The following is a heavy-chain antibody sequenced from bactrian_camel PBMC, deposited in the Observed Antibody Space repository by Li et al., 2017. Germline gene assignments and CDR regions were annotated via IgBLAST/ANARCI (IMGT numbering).Heavy chain of an antibody. Sequence: HVQLVESGGGLVQPGGSLRLSCAASGATYSSNSMGWFRQAPGKGLEWISYIANDGQTSYYADSVKGRFTVTRDNAKNTLYLQMNNLKAEDTAMYYCAGHRTRWVLDYWGQGTQVTVS. V-gene: IGHV3S1*01. CDR3: AGHRTRWVLDY. CDR2: IANDGQTS. J-gene: IGHJ4*01. D-gene: IGHD5*01. CDR1: GATYSSNS.